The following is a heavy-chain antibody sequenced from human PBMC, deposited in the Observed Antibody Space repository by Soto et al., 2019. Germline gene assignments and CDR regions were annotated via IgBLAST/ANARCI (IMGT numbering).Heavy chain of an antibody. J-gene: IGHJ4*02. CDR2: IYYSGST. D-gene: IGHD6-13*01. CDR3: TRHEGGAAADRPLDY. V-gene: IGHV4-39*01. CDR1: GGSVRSSTYY. Sequence: QLRLQESGPGLVKSSETLSLTCTVSGGSVRSSTYYWGWIRQSPGKGLEWIGSIYYSGSTHNNPSVKSRVTMSVDTYTNHFSLRLISVTAADTAIYCSTRHEGGAAADRPLDYGGKGPLVTVSS.